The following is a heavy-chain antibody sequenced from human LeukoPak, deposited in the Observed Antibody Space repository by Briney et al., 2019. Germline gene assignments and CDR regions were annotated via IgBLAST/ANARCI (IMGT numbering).Heavy chain of an antibody. CDR2: ISTSVGNI. J-gene: IGHJ4*02. Sequence: GGSLRLSCAASGFTFSDYYMSWIRQAPGKGLECVSHISTSVGNIYYADSVEGRLTISRDNAKSSLYLQMNSLRAEDTAVYYCARLSKGGNSALIDYWGQGTLVTVSS. V-gene: IGHV3-11*01. CDR3: ARLSKGGNSALIDY. CDR1: GFTFSDYY. D-gene: IGHD4-23*01.